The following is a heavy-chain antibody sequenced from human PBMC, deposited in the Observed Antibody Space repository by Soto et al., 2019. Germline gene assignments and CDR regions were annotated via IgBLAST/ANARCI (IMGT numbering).Heavy chain of an antibody. CDR3: ARDGVNYDFWSGYLYYYYYYMDV. D-gene: IGHD3-3*01. CDR2: IWYDGSNK. J-gene: IGHJ6*03. CDR1: GFTFSSYG. V-gene: IGHV3-33*01. Sequence: GGSLRLSCAASGFTFSSYGMHWVRQAPGKGLEWVAVIWYDGSNKYYADSVKGRFTISRDNSKNTLYLQMNSLRAEDTAVYYCARDGVNYDFWSGYLYYYYYYMDVWGKGTTVTVSS.